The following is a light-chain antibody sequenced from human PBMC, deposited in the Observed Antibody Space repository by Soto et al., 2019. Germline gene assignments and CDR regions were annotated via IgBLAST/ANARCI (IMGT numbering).Light chain of an antibody. V-gene: IGKV1-5*01. CDR1: QDISNY. CDR2: DAS. J-gene: IGKJ1*01. CDR3: QQYNSYWT. Sequence: DIQMSQSPSSLSASVGDRVTITCQASQDISNYLNWYQQKPGKAPKLLIYDASSLESGVPSRFSGSGSGTEFTLTISSLQPDDFATYYCQQYNSYWTFGQGTKVAIK.